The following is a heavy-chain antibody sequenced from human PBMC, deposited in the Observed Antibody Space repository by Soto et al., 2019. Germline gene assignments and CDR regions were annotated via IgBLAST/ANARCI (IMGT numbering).Heavy chain of an antibody. CDR1: GGTFSSYA. V-gene: IGHV1-69*13. D-gene: IGHD1-1*01. CDR2: IIPIFGTA. J-gene: IGHJ6*02. CDR3: ARPATGTTTQYYYYYYGMDV. Sequence: ASVKVSCKASGGTFSSYAISWVRQAPGQGLEWMGGIIPIFGTANYAQKFQGRVTITADESTSTAYMELSSLRSEDTAVYYCARPATGTTTQYYYYYYGMDVWGQGTTVTVSS.